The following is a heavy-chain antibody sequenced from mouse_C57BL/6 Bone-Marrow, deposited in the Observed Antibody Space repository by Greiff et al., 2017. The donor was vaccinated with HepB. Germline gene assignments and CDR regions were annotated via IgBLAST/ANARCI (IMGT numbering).Heavy chain of an antibody. CDR2: IYPRSGNT. D-gene: IGHD1-1*01. J-gene: IGHJ2*01. V-gene: IGHV1-81*01. Sequence: VKVVESGAELARPGASVKLSCKASGYTFTSYGISWVKQRTGQGLEWIGEIYPRSGNTYYNEKFKGKATLTADKSSSTAYMELRSLTSAYSAVYFCARWAYYGSSFTCFDYWGQGTTLTVSS. CDR1: GYTFTSYG. CDR3: ARWAYYGSSFTCFDY.